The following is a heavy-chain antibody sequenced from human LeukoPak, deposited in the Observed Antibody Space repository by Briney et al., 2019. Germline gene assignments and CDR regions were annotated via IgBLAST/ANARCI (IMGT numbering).Heavy chain of an antibody. Sequence: PSQTLSLTCTVSGGSISSGYYWGWIRQPPGKGLEWIGRIYHSGSTYYNPSLKSRVTISVDTSKNQFYLKLSSVTAADTAVYYCARDRLKEASYYYDSSGVIHAFDIWGQGTMVTVSS. J-gene: IGHJ3*02. CDR1: GGSISSGYY. CDR3: ARDRLKEASYYYDSSGVIHAFDI. CDR2: IYHSGST. D-gene: IGHD3-22*01. V-gene: IGHV4-38-2*02.